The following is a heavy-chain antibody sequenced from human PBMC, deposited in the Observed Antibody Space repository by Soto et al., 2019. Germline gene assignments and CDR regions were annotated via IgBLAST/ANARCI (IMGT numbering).Heavy chain of an antibody. CDR1: GYSISSGYY. V-gene: IGHV4-38-2*02. Sequence: SATXSLTCAVSGYSISSGYYFFCIRQPPGKVLDWIGSIYHSGSTYYNPSLKSRVTISVDTSKNQFSLKLSSVTAADTAVYYCARDSEDYDILNGYQTKGDFDIWGQGTMV. CDR3: ARDSEDYDILNGYQTKGDFDI. D-gene: IGHD3-9*01. J-gene: IGHJ3*02. CDR2: IYHSGST.